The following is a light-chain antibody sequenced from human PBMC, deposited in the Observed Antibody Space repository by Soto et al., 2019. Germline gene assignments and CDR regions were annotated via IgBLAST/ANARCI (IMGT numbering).Light chain of an antibody. CDR1: QHVSTY. CDR3: QQYNNWLTWT. V-gene: IGKV3-15*01. J-gene: IGKJ1*01. Sequence: EILLTHSPATLSLSPGEGATLSCSASQHVSTYVAWYQQKPGQAPRLLIYGGSTRATGIPARFSGSGSGTEFTLTISSLQSEDFAVYYCQQYNNWLTWTFGQGTKVDIK. CDR2: GGS.